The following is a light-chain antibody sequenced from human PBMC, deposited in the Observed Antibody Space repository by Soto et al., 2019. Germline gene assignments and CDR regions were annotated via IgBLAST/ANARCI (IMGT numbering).Light chain of an antibody. Sequence: EIVLTQSPSTVSFSPGERVILSCSVSQSVSSNSLAWYQQKRGQAPRLLIHGASSRATGIPDRFSGSGSGTDFTLTISRLEPEDFAVYYCQQYGGSPRTFGQGTKVDIK. CDR3: QQYGGSPRT. CDR2: GAS. V-gene: IGKV3-20*01. J-gene: IGKJ1*01. CDR1: QSVSSNS.